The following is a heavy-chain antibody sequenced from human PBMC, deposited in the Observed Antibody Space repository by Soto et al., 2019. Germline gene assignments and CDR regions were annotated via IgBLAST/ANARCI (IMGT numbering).Heavy chain of an antibody. V-gene: IGHV3-66*01. J-gene: IGHJ6*04. CDR2: IYSGGST. CDR3: ARDVGV. Sequence: EVQLVESGGGLVQRGGSLRLSCAASRITVYNNYMSWVRQAPGKGLEWVSVIYSGGSTSYADSVKGRFTISRDGSKNTVYLQMNSLRAEDTAVYYCARDVGVWGRGTTVTVSS. CDR1: RITVYNNY.